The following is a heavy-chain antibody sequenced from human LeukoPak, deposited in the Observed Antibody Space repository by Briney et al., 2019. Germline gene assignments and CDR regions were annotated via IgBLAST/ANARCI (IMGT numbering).Heavy chain of an antibody. V-gene: IGHV3-74*01. Sequence: GGSLRLSCAASGFTFNNYWMHWVRQAPGKGLVWVSRINSDGSVTSYADSVKGRFTISRDNAKNTLYLQMNTLRAEDTAVYFCARDLVGDYCDSSCYYYANWGQGTLVTVSS. CDR3: ARDLVGDYCDSSCYYYAN. CDR2: INSDGSVT. J-gene: IGHJ4*02. CDR1: GFTFNNYW. D-gene: IGHD3-22*01.